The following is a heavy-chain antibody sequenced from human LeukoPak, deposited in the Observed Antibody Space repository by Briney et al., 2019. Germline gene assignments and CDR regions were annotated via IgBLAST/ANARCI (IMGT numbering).Heavy chain of an antibody. CDR3: ARARARVNWFDP. D-gene: IGHD6-6*01. CDR2: IYYSGST. CDR1: GGSISSGGYY. J-gene: IGHJ5*02. Sequence: PSETLSLTCTVSGGSISSGGYYWSWIRQHPGKGLEWIGYIYYSGSTYYNPSLKSRVTISVDTSKNQFSLKLSSVTAADTAVYYCARARARVNWFDPWGQGTLVTVSS. V-gene: IGHV4-31*03.